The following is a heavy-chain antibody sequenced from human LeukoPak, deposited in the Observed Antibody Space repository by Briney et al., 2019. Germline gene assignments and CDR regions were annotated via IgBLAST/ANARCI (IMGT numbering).Heavy chain of an antibody. Sequence: SETLSLTCTVSGGSINSYYWSWIRQPAGKGLEWIGRIYSSGSTNYNPSLKSRVSMSVDTSKNQFSLKLTSVTAADTAVYYCARGGKATVVTMWGQGILFTVSS. CDR3: ARGGKATVVTM. V-gene: IGHV4-4*07. D-gene: IGHD4-23*01. CDR1: GGSINSYY. CDR2: IYSSGST. J-gene: IGHJ4*02.